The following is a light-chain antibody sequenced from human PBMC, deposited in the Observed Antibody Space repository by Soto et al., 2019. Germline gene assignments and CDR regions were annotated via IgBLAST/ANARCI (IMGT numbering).Light chain of an antibody. Sequence: QSVLTQPASVSGSPGQSLTISCTGTSSDVGGYNYVSWYQQHPGKAPKLMIYQVSNRPSGGSNRFSGSKSGNTASLTISGLQDEDEDDYYCSSYTISSTVVFGGGTKLTVL. V-gene: IGLV2-14*01. CDR1: SSDVGGYNY. CDR3: SSYTISSTVV. CDR2: QVS. J-gene: IGLJ2*01.